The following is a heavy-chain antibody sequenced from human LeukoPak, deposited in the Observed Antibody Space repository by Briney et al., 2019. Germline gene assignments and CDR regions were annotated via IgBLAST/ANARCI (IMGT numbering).Heavy chain of an antibody. V-gene: IGHV4-61*02. Sequence: PSETLSLTCTVSGHSINSGNTYWSWIRQPAGKGLEWIGRIYPSGYTNYNPSLKSRVTISMDTSKNQFSLKLSSVTAADTAVYYCAREIRFLEWSSAMDVWGKGTTVTVSS. CDR3: AREIRFLEWSSAMDV. D-gene: IGHD3-3*01. CDR1: GHSINSGNTY. CDR2: IYPSGYT. J-gene: IGHJ6*03.